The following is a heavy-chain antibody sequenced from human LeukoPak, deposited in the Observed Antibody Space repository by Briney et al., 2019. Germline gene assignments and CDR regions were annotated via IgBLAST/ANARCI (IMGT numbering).Heavy chain of an antibody. J-gene: IGHJ3*02. CDR1: GGSISSYY. Sequence: PSETLSLTCTVSGGSISSYYWSWLRQPPGKGLEWIGYIYYSGSTNYNPSLKSRVTISVDTSKNQFSLKLSSVTAADTAVYYCAREGENYYDSSGYSHDAFDIWGQGTMVTVSS. D-gene: IGHD3-22*01. CDR3: AREGENYYDSSGYSHDAFDI. CDR2: IYYSGST. V-gene: IGHV4-59*01.